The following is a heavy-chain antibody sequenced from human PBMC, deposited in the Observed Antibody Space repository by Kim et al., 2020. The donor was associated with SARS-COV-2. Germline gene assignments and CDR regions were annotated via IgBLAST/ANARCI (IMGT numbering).Heavy chain of an antibody. J-gene: IGHJ4*02. CDR2: IKSKTGGGTT. CDR3: NTATAGTPN. D-gene: IGHD2-15*01. CDR1: GFTLSNAR. Sequence: GGSLRLSCAASGFTLSNARMNWVRQAPGKGLEWVGRIKSKTGGGTTDCAAPVKGRLTISRDDSKNTQYLHMNSPKTDDIAVYYCNTATAGTPNWGQGNLV. V-gene: IGHV3-15*01.